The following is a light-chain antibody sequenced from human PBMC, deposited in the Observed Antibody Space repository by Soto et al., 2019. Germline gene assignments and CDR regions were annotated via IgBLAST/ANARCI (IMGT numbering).Light chain of an antibody. Sequence: DIQMTQSPSTLSASVGDRVTITCRACQSISSWLAWYQQKPGKAPKLLIYDASSLESGVPSRFSGSGSGTEFTLTISSLQPDDFATYYCQQYNSYLFGQGTKVEIK. CDR3: QQYNSYL. CDR1: QSISSW. J-gene: IGKJ1*01. CDR2: DAS. V-gene: IGKV1-5*01.